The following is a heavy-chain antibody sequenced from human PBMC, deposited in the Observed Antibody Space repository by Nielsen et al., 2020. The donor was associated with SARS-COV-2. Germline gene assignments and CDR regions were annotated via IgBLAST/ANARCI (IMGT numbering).Heavy chain of an antibody. CDR2: TSGSGGRT. Sequence: GESLKISCVASGFSFSSYAMNWVRQAPGKGPEWVSTTSGSGGRTYYADSVKGRFTISRDNSKNTLYLVMNSLRAEDTAVYSCARDDHGDYLDYWGQGTLVTVSS. CDR1: GFSFSSYA. J-gene: IGHJ4*02. V-gene: IGHV3-23*01. D-gene: IGHD4-17*01. CDR3: ARDDHGDYLDY.